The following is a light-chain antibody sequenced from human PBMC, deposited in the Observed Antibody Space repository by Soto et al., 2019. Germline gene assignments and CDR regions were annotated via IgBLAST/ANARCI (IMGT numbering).Light chain of an antibody. CDR2: RNN. J-gene: IGLJ3*02. CDR1: SSNIGSNY. V-gene: IGLV1-47*01. Sequence: VLTQPPSASGTPGQRVTISCSGSSSNIGSNYVYWYQQLPGTAPKLLIYRNNQRPSGVPDRFSGSKSGTSASLAISGLRSEDEADYYCAAWDDSLSGGVFGGGTKLTVL. CDR3: AAWDDSLSGGV.